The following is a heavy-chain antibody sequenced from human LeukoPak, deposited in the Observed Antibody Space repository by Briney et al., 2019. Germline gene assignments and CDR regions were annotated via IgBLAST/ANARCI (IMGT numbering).Heavy chain of an antibody. CDR1: GFTFSSYS. D-gene: IGHD5-24*01. Sequence: RPGGSLRLSCAASGFTFSSYSMNWVRQAPGKGLEWVSSISSSGTYMYYADSVKGRFTISRDNAKNSLYLQMNSLRAEDTAVYYCASPRDGYNPFDYWGQGTLVTVSS. V-gene: IGHV3-21*01. CDR2: ISSSGTYM. J-gene: IGHJ4*02. CDR3: ASPRDGYNPFDY.